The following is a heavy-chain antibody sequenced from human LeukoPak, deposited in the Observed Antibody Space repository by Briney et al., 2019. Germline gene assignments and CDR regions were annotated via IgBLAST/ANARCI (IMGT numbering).Heavy chain of an antibody. Sequence: GGSLRLSCAASGFTFSSYAMSWVRQAPGKGLEWVSAISGSGGSTYYADSVKGRFTISRDNSKNTLYLQMNSLRAEDTAVYYCAKDSGPNYDFWSGYYSNSATPRVGLISFDYWGQGTLVTVSS. CDR1: GFTFSSYA. CDR2: ISGSGGST. J-gene: IGHJ4*02. D-gene: IGHD3-3*01. CDR3: AKDSGPNYDFWSGYYSNSATPRVGLISFDY. V-gene: IGHV3-23*01.